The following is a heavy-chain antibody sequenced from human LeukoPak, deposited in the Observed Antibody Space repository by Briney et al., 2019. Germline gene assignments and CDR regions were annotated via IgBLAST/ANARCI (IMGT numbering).Heavy chain of an antibody. CDR1: GFTFGDYA. CDR3: RGDSSGYYSDYGMDV. D-gene: IGHD3-22*01. CDR2: IRSKAYGGTT. V-gene: IGHV3-49*04. J-gene: IGHJ6*02. Sequence: GGSLRLSCTASGFTFGDYAMSWVRQAPGKGLEWVSFIRSKAYGGTTEYAASVKGRFTISRDDSKSIAYLQMNSLKTEYTTVYYCRGDSSGYYSDYGMDVWGQGTTVTVSS.